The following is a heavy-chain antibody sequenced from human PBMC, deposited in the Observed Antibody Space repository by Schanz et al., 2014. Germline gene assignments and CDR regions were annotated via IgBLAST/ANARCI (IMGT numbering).Heavy chain of an antibody. Sequence: QVQLVESGGGVVRPGGSLRLSCAASGFTFSSYGMHWVRQAPGRGLEWVALIWYDGSNEYYADSVKGRFTISRDNSKDTLHLQMSGLTPEDTAVYYCARGPIPIQGVPMDFWGQGTLVTVSS. J-gene: IGHJ4*02. D-gene: IGHD3-10*01. CDR1: GFTFSSYG. V-gene: IGHV3-33*01. CDR3: ARGPIPIQGVPMDF. CDR2: IWYDGSNE.